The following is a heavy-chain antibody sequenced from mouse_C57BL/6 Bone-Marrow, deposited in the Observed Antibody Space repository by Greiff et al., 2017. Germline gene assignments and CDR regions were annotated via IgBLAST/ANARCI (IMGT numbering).Heavy chain of an antibody. CDR2: IYPRSGNT. D-gene: IGHD1-1*01. V-gene: IGHV1-81*01. CDR1: GYTFTSYG. Sequence: VQLQESGAELARPGASVKLSCKASGYTFTSYGISWVKQRTGQGLEWIGEIYPRSGNTYYNEKFKGKATLTADKSSSTAYMELRSLTSEDSAVYFCALTTVVATQGFAYWGQGTLVTVSA. J-gene: IGHJ3*01. CDR3: ALTTVVATQGFAY.